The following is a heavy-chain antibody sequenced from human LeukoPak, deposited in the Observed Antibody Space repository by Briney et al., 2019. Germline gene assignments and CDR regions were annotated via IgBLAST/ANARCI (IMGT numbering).Heavy chain of an antibody. D-gene: IGHD3-22*01. V-gene: IGHV1-2*02. J-gene: IGHJ4*02. Sequence: GASVKVSCKASGYTFTSYDINWVRQAPGQGLEWMGWINPNSGGTNYAQKFQGRVTMTRDTSISTAYMELSRLRSDDTAVYYCARLGITMIVVDRGDYWGQGTLVTVSS. CDR3: ARLGITMIVVDRGDY. CDR1: GYTFTSYD. CDR2: INPNSGGT.